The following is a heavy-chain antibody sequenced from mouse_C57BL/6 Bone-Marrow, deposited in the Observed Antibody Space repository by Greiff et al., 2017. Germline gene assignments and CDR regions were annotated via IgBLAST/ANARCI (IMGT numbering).Heavy chain of an antibody. D-gene: IGHD1-1*02. CDR1: EYEFPSHD. Sequence: EVKVVESGGGLVQPGESLKLSCESNEYEFPSHDMSWVRKTPEKRLELVAAINSDGGSTYYPDTMERRFIISRDNTKKTLYLQMSSLRSEDTALYYCERQGGGGAMDYWGQGTSVTVSS. CDR3: ERQGGGGAMDY. J-gene: IGHJ4*01. CDR2: INSDGGST. V-gene: IGHV5-2*01.